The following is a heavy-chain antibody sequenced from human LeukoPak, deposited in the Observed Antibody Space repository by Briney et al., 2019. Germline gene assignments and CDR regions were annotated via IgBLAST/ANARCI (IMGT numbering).Heavy chain of an antibody. CDR3: ARDLRYGGNSRPVLAWDY. Sequence: EASVKVSCKASGYTFTSHSMHWVRQAPGQGLEWMGIINPSGGSTSYAQKFQGTATMTRDTSTSTVYMELSSLRSEDTAVYYCARDLRYGGNSRPVLAWDYWGQGTLVTVSS. CDR2: INPSGGST. D-gene: IGHD4-23*01. CDR1: GYTFTSHS. V-gene: IGHV1-46*01. J-gene: IGHJ4*02.